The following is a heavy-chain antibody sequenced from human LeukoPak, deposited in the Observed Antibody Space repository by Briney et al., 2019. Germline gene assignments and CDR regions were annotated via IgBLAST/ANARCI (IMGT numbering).Heavy chain of an antibody. V-gene: IGHV1-46*01. J-gene: IGHJ3*02. CDR1: GYTFTSYY. Sequence: ASVKVSCKASGYTFTSYYMHWVRQAPGQGLEWMGIINPSGGSTSYAQKFQSRVTMTRDTSTSTVYMELSSLRSEDTAVYYCARGKIQLWSGQGNAFDIWGQGTMVTVSS. CDR2: INPSGGST. CDR3: ARGKIQLWSGQGNAFDI. D-gene: IGHD5-18*01.